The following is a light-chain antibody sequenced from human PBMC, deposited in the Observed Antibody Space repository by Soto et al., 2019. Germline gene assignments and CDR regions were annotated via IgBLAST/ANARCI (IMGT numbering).Light chain of an antibody. CDR3: QSYDTSLSAVV. V-gene: IGLV1-40*01. Sequence: QSVLTQPPSVSGAPGQRITISCTGSSSNIGAGYDVHWYQQLPGTAPKLLIYGNINRPSGVPDRFSGSKSGTSVSLAITGLQAEDEADYYCQSYDTSLSAVVFGGGTKVTVL. CDR1: SSNIGAGYD. J-gene: IGLJ2*01. CDR2: GNI.